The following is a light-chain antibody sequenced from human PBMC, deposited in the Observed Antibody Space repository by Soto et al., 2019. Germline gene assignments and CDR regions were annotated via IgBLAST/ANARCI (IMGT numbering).Light chain of an antibody. Sequence: DIQMTQSPSTLSASVGDRVTITCRASQSISSWLAWYQQKPGKAPKLLIYDASSLESVVPSRFSGSGSRTEFTLTISSLQPDDFATYYCHQYNSYSTFGQGTKVEIK. V-gene: IGKV1-5*01. J-gene: IGKJ1*01. CDR1: QSISSW. CDR2: DAS. CDR3: HQYNSYST.